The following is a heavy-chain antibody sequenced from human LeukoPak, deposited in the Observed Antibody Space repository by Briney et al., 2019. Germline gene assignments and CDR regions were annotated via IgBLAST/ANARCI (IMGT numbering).Heavy chain of an antibody. CDR1: GYTLTELS. CDR2: FDPKDGDT. J-gene: IGHJ4*02. CDR3: AREPKVRGVSGPDY. D-gene: IGHD3-10*01. Sequence: ASVKVSSKVSGYTLTELSVHWVRQAPGKGLEWMGNFDPKDGDTIYAQRFQGRVTMTEDTSTHTAYMELSSRRSEDTAVYYCAREPKVRGVSGPDYCGQGTQVTVSS. V-gene: IGHV1-24*01.